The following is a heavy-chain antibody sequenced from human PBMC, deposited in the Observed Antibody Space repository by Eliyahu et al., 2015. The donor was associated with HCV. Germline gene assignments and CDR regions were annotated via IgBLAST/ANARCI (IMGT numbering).Heavy chain of an antibody. CDR3: ARPPGAYDNDGNWFDF. J-gene: IGHJ5*01. Sequence: QVHLVQSGAEVKKPGASVKVSCKASGYXFRGHYLHWLRQAPGQGLEWMGWINPDSGGAKYAQRFQGRVTLTADTSISTVYMELRRLTYDDTAVYYCARPPGAYDNDGNWFDFWGQGTLVTVSS. D-gene: IGHD3-22*01. CDR1: GYXFRGHY. V-gene: IGHV1-2*02. CDR2: INPDSGGA.